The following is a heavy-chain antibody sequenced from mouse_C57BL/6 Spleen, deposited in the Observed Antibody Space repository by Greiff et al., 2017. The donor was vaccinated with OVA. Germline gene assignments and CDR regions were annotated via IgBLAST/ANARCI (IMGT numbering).Heavy chain of an antibody. CDR2: INPSNGGT. CDR3: ARAYYGSSNYYAMDY. D-gene: IGHD1-1*01. V-gene: IGHV1-53*01. CDR1: GYTFTSYW. J-gene: IGHJ4*01. Sequence: QVQLQQPGTELVKPGASVKLSCKASGYTFTSYWMHWVKQRPGQGLEWIGNINPSNGGTNYNEKFKSKATLTVDQSSSTAYMQLSSLTSEDSAVYYCARAYYGSSNYYAMDYWGQGTSGTVSA.